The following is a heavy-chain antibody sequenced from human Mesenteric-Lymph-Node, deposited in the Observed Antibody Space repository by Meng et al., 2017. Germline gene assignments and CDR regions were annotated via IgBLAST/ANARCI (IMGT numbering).Heavy chain of an antibody. Sequence: GESLKISCAASGFTFSSYAMTWVRQAPGEGLQWVSSIGGSGRDAYYTGSVKGRFTISRDNSKNTLYLQMNTLRAEDTAVYYCAKALDSGGYYFERGSDYWGQGTLVTVSS. CDR1: GFTFSSYA. V-gene: IGHV3-23*01. CDR3: AKALDSGGYYFERGSDY. D-gene: IGHD3-22*01. CDR2: IGGSGRDA. J-gene: IGHJ4*02.